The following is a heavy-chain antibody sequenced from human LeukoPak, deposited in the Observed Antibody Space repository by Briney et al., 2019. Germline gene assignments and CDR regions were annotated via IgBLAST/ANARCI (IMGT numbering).Heavy chain of an antibody. D-gene: IGHD2/OR15-2a*01. CDR3: AKDRRSENRGGPEF. Sequence: PGGSLRLSCAASGFTFDDYAMHWVRQAPGKGLEWVSGISWNSGSIGYADSVKGRFTISRDNAKNSLYLQMNSLRAEDTALYYCAKDRRSENRGGPEFWGQGTLVTVSS. CDR1: GFTFDDYA. CDR2: ISWNSGSI. J-gene: IGHJ4*02. V-gene: IGHV3-9*01.